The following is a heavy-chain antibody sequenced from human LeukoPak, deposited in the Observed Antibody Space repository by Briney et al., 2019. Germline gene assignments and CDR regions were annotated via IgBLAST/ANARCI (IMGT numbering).Heavy chain of an antibody. J-gene: IGHJ4*02. CDR3: ARDLWEQQLTPIDY. V-gene: IGHV3-21*01. CDR2: ISSSSSYI. D-gene: IGHD6-13*01. CDR1: GFSFSGYA. Sequence: GGSLRLSCAASGFSFSGYAMSWVRQAPGKGLEWVSSISSSSSYIYYADSVKGRFTISRDNAKNSLYLQMNSLRAEDTAVYYCARDLWEQQLTPIDYWGQGTLVTVSS.